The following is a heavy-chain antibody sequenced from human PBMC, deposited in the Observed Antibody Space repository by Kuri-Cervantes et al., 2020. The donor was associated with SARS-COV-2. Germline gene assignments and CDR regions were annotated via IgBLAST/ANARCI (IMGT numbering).Heavy chain of an antibody. Sequence: GESLKISCAASGFTFTSYAIHWVRQAPGKGLEWVAVISDDGSNKYYADSVKGRFTISRDNSKNRLYLQMTSLRTEDTAVYHCARAEYSGTYLGWEYFQHWGQGTLVTVSS. V-gene: IGHV3-30-3*01. CDR1: GFTFTSYA. CDR2: ISDDGSNK. J-gene: IGHJ1*01. D-gene: IGHD1-26*01. CDR3: ARAEYSGTYLGWEYFQH.